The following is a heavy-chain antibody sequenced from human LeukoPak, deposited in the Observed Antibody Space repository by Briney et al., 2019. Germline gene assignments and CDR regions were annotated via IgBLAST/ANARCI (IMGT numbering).Heavy chain of an antibody. CDR1: GFTFDDYA. CDR3: ARDYQQASYFDY. CDR2: ISWNSGRI. D-gene: IGHD2-2*01. Sequence: GRSLRLSCAASGFTFDDYAMHWVRQAPGKGLEWVSGISWNSGRIGYADSVKGRFTIPRDDAKNSLYLQMNSLRAEDTAVYYCARDYQQASYFDYWGQGTLVTVSS. V-gene: IGHV3-9*01. J-gene: IGHJ4*02.